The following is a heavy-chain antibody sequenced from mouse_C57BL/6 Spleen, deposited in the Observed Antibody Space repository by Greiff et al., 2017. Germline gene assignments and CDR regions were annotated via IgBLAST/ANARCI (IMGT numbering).Heavy chain of an antibody. D-gene: IGHD4-1*01. Sequence: EVKVEESGPGLVKPSQSLSLTCSVTGYSITSGYYWNWIRQFPGNKLEWMGYISYDGSNNYNPSLKNRISITRDTSKNQFFLKLNSVTTEDTATYYCARGGTGKGSWFAYWGQGTLVTVSA. J-gene: IGHJ3*01. CDR3: ARGGTGKGSWFAY. V-gene: IGHV3-6*01. CDR2: ISYDGSN. CDR1: GYSITSGYY.